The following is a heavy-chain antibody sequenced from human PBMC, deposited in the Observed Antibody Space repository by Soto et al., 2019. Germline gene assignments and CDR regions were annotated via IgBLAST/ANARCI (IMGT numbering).Heavy chain of an antibody. CDR3: ARGTGGNWAAFDI. D-gene: IGHD1-1*01. CDR1: GYTFSSYA. CDR2: ISAYNDNT. V-gene: IGHV1-18*01. Sequence: ASVKVSCKPSGYTFSSYAISWVRQPPGQGLEWMGWISAYNDNTNYVQKLQGRVTMTTDTSTSTAYMELRSLRSDDTAVYYCARGTGGNWAAFDIWGQGIMVTVS. J-gene: IGHJ3*02.